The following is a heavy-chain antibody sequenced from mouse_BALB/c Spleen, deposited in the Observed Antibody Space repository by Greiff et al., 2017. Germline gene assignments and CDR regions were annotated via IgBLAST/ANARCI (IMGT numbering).Heavy chain of an antibody. CDR3: ARAGGGYWYFDV. D-gene: IGHD1-1*02. V-gene: IGHV14-3*02. Sequence: VQLKQSGAELVKPGASVKLSCTASGFNIKDTYMHWVKQRPEQGLEWIGRIDPANGNTKYDPKFQGKATITADTSSNTAYLQLSSLTSEDTAVYYCARAGGGYWYFDVWGAGTTVTVSS. J-gene: IGHJ1*01. CDR1: GFNIKDTY. CDR2: IDPANGNT.